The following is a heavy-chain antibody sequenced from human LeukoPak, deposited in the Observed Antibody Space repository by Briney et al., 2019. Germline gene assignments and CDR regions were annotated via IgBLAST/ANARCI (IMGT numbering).Heavy chain of an antibody. D-gene: IGHD3-3*01. Sequence: ASVKVSCKASGYTFTSYGISWVRQAPGQGLEWMGRISAYNGNTNYAQKLQGRVTMTTDTSTSTVYMELRSLRSDDTAVYYCARAGLTIFGVVTPRYYYYMDVWGKGTTVTVSS. V-gene: IGHV1-18*01. CDR1: GYTFTSYG. CDR2: ISAYNGNT. J-gene: IGHJ6*03. CDR3: ARAGLTIFGVVTPRYYYYMDV.